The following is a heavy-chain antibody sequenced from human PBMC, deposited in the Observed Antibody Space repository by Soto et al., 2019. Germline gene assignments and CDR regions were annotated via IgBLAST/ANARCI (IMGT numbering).Heavy chain of an antibody. CDR1: GFTFSTYD. CDR2: ISGSGGSA. V-gene: IGHV3-23*01. J-gene: IGHJ3*02. CDR3: AKEDDLWTNGHFDI. D-gene: IGHD3-3*01. Sequence: VQLLESGGGWVQPGGSLRLSCAASGFTFSTYDMSWVRQAPGKGLEWVSAISGSGGSAYYADSVKGRFTISRDNSKNTRYVQMNSLRSEDTAIYYCAKEDDLWTNGHFDIWGQGTLVTVSS.